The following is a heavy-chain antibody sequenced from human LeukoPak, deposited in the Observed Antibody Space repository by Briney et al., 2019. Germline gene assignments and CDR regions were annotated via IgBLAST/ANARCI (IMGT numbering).Heavy chain of an antibody. V-gene: IGHV3-23*01. CDR1: GFTFSGFA. CDR3: AKDYAVGSIDY. J-gene: IGHJ4*02. CDR2: ISRSGEST. D-gene: IGHD3-16*01. Sequence: PGGSLRLSCAASGFTFSGFAMSWIRHAPGKGLEWVSSISRSGESTFYADSVRGRFTISRDNSKNTVSLQMESLRAEDTALYYCAKDYAVGSIDYWGQGTLVTVSS.